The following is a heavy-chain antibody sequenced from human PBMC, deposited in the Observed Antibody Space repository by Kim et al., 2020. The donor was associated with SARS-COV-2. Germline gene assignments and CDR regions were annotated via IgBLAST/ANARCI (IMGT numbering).Heavy chain of an antibody. CDR1: GFTFSSYA. J-gene: IGHJ4*02. CDR2: ISYDGSNK. V-gene: IGHV3-30*04. Sequence: GGSLRLSCAASGFTFSSYAMHWVRQAPGKGLEWVAVISYDGSNKYYADSVKGRFTISRDNSKNTLYLQMNSLRAEDTAVYYCARGGYSAHDFLDYWCQVT. CDR3: ARGGYSAHDFLDY. D-gene: IGHD5-12*01.